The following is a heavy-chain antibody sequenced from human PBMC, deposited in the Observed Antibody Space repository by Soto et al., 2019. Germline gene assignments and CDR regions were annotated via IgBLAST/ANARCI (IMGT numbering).Heavy chain of an antibody. V-gene: IGHV3-23*01. CDR3: ARTRTYYDTSGYRKYYFYY. D-gene: IGHD3-22*01. CDR2: ISYGGGTT. CDR1: EFTFSNYA. Sequence: GGSLRLSCAASEFTFSNYAMSWVRQAPGKGLEWVSAISYGGGTTYYADSVKGRFTISRDNSKNTLYLQMNSLRAEDTAVYYCARTRTYYDTSGYRKYYFYYWGQGTLVTVSS. J-gene: IGHJ4*02.